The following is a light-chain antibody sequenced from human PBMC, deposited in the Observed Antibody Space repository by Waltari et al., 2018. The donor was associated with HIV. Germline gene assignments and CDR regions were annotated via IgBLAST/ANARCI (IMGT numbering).Light chain of an antibody. CDR1: TSNVGSNF. CDR3: ATWDGSLGGVYV. Sequence: QSVLTQPPSASGTPGQRVTISCSGTTSNVGSNFVSWYQQLPGTAPKLLIYRDNRRPSGVPDRFSDSKSGASASLAISGLRSEDEGDYYCATWDGSLGGVYVFGTGTKVTVL. V-gene: IGLV1-47*01. CDR2: RDN. J-gene: IGLJ1*01.